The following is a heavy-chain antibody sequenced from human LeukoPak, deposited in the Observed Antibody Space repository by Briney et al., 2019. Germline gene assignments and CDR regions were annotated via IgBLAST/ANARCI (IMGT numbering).Heavy chain of an antibody. D-gene: IGHD2-2*01. CDR3: ARLCSSTSCPRRYMDV. CDR2: IYPGDSDT. J-gene: IGHJ6*03. Sequence: LGESLKISCKGSGYSFTSYWIGWVRQLPGKGLEWMGIIYPGDSDTRYSPSFQGQVTISADKSISTAYLQWSSLKASDTAMYYCARLCSSTSCPRRYMDVWGKGTTVTVSS. V-gene: IGHV5-51*01. CDR1: GYSFTSYW.